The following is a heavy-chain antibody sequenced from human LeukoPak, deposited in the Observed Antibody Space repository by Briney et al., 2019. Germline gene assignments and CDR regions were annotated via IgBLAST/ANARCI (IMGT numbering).Heavy chain of an antibody. CDR1: GGSISSYY. J-gene: IGHJ3*02. V-gene: IGHV4-59*01. CDR2: IYYSGST. D-gene: IGHD3-22*01. Sequence: SETLSLTCTVSGGSISSYYWSWIRQPPGKGLEWIGYIYYSGSTNYNPSLKSRVTISVDTSKNQFSLKLSSVAAADTAVHYCARGSSSENNYYDSSGYYSDAFDIWGQGTMVTVSS. CDR3: ARGSSSENNYYDSSGYYSDAFDI.